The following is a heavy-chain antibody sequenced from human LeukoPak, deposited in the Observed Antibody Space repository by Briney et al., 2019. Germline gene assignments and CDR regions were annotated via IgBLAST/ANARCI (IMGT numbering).Heavy chain of an antibody. CDR2: TYYRSKWYN. CDR3: ARDHDKTDAFDL. J-gene: IGHJ3*01. V-gene: IGHV6-1*01. CDR1: GDNVSSNSGA. Sequence: SQTLSLTCAISGDNVSSNSGAWNWIRQSPSRGLEWLGRTYYRSKWYNDYAESVKNRINIKPDTSRNQFSLQRSSVTPEVTAVYYCARDHDKTDAFDLWGQGTMVTVSS.